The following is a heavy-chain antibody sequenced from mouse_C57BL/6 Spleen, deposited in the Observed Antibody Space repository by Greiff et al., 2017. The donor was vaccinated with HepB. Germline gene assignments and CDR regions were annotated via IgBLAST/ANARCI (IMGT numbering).Heavy chain of an antibody. CDR2: IDPSDSET. CDR1: GYTFTSYW. J-gene: IGHJ4*01. CDR3: ARYRENYAMDY. V-gene: IGHV1-52*01. Sequence: VQLQQSGAELVRPGSSVKLSCKASGYTFTSYWMHWVKQRPIQGLEWIGNIDPSDSETHYNQKFKDKATLTVDKSSSTAYMQLSSLTSEDSAVYYGARYRENYAMDYWGQGTSVTVSS.